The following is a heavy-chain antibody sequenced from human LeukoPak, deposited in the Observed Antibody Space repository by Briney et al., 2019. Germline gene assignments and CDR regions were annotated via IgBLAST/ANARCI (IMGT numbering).Heavy chain of an antibody. CDR1: GGSISSYY. V-gene: IGHV4-59*08. J-gene: IGHJ5*02. D-gene: IGHD2-2*01. CDR2: IYYSGRT. Sequence: PSETLSLTYTVSGGSISSYYWSWIRQPPGKGLEWTGYIYYSGRTNYNPSHKSRVTISVDTSKNQFSLKLSSVTAADTAVYYCARRDGYCSSSSCYFARFDPWGQGTLVTVSS. CDR3: ARRDGYCSSSSCYFARFDP.